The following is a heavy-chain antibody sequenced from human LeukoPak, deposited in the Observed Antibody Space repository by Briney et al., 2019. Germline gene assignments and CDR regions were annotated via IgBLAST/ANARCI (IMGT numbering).Heavy chain of an antibody. J-gene: IGHJ4*02. CDR1: GGSISSDAYY. CDR2: IYYSGST. D-gene: IGHD3-22*01. V-gene: IGHV4-31*03. CDR3: ARSYDSSASGFDY. Sequence: SQTLSLTCTVSGGSISSDAYYWSWIRQHPGTGLEWIGYIYYSGSTYYNPSLKSRVTISGDTSKNHFSLTLSSVTAADTAVYYCARSYDSSASGFDYWGQGTLVTVSP.